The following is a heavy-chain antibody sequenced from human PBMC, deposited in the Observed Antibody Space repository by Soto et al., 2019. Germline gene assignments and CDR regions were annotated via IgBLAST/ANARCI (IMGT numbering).Heavy chain of an antibody. CDR1: GFTFSSYA. CDR3: ARWGLGVYDSSGYLDY. D-gene: IGHD3-22*01. CDR2: ISYDGSNK. V-gene: IGHV3-30-3*01. J-gene: IGHJ4*02. Sequence: GESLKISCAASGFTFSSYAMHWVRQAPGKGLEWVAVISYDGSNKYYAHSVNGRFTISGDNSRNTRYLQMNSRRAEDTAVYYCARWGLGVYDSSGYLDYWGQGTLVTVSS.